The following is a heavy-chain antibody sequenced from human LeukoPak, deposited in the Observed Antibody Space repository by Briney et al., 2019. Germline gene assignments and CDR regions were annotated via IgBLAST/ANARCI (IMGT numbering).Heavy chain of an antibody. D-gene: IGHD1-26*01. CDR3: AREWDSGSYYLGYFDY. Sequence: PGGSLRLSCAASGFTLSSNSMNWVRQAPGKGLEWVGRIRNKANSYTTEYAASVKGRFTISRDDSKNSLYLQMNSLKCEDTAVYYCAREWDSGSYYLGYFDYWGQGTLVTVSS. CDR1: GFTLSSNS. V-gene: IGHV3-72*01. CDR2: IRNKANSYTT. J-gene: IGHJ4*02.